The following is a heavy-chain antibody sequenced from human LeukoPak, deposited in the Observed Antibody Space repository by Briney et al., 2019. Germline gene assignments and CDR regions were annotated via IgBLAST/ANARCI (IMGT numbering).Heavy chain of an antibody. Sequence: SETLSLTCAVPGGSFSGYYWRWIRQPPGKGLECIGEINHSGSTNYNPSLKSRVTISVDTSKNQFSLKLGSVTAADTAVYYCARGTGSGSYYNVLYYYYYYMDVWGKGTTVTVSS. V-gene: IGHV4-34*01. J-gene: IGHJ6*03. D-gene: IGHD3-10*01. CDR1: GGSFSGYY. CDR2: INHSGST. CDR3: ARGTGSGSYYNVLYYYYYYMDV.